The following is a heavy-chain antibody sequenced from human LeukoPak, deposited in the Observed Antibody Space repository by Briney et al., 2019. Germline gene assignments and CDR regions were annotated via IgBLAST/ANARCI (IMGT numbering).Heavy chain of an antibody. CDR1: GYTFTAYY. CDR3: ARDWPGISLHFDL. Sequence: RASVKVSCKASGYTFTAYYIHWVRQAPGQGLEWLGWINPNTGDTNFAQKFQGRVAMTRDTSLSTAYMDLSRLTSDDTAVYYCARDWPGISLHFDLWGRGTLITVSS. J-gene: IGHJ2*01. D-gene: IGHD2-15*01. V-gene: IGHV1-2*02. CDR2: INPNTGDT.